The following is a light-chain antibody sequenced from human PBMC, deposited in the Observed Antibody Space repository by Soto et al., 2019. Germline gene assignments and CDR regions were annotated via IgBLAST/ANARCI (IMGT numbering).Light chain of an antibody. CDR1: SIYVGGYCY. CDR3: PTYTDHSTLI. CDR2: EVS. Sequence: QSALTRPASVSGSPGQSMTISCTGTSIYVGGYCYVSWYQHHPVKAPKRIIYEVSNRPSGVSNRFSGSKSGNTASLTISGLQPEDEADYYCPTYTDHSTLIFGGGTQRTV. V-gene: IGLV2-14*01. J-gene: IGLJ2*01.